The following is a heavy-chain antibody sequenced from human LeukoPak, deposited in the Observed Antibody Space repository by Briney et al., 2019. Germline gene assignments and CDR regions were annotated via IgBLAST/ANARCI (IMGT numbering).Heavy chain of an antibody. D-gene: IGHD1-26*01. Sequence: GGSLRLSCAASGFTFSSYGMHWVRQAPGKGLEWVAVIWYDGSNKYYADSVKGRFTISRDNSKNTLYLQMNSLRAEDTAVYYCARGGSQHEGFDYWGQGTLVTVSS. CDR2: IWYDGSNK. V-gene: IGHV3-33*01. J-gene: IGHJ4*02. CDR1: GFTFSSYG. CDR3: ARGGSQHEGFDY.